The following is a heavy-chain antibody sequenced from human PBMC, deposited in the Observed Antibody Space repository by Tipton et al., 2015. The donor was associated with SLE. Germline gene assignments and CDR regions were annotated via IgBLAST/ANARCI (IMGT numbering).Heavy chain of an antibody. J-gene: IGHJ4*02. V-gene: IGHV3-23*03. CDR1: GFTFSDYA. CDR3: AKDRFYDSGGYFFFDY. Sequence: SLRLSCTASGFTFSDYAMNWVRQAPGKGLEWVSVITSGGVTYYSDSVKGRFIISRDDSKTTMYLQMNRLRPEDTAVYYYAKDRFYDSGGYFFFDYWGPGTQVTVSS. D-gene: IGHD3-22*01. CDR2: ITSGGVT.